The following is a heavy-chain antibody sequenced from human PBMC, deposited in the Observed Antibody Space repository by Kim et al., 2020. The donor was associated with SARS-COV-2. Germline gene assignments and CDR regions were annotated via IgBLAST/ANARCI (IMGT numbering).Heavy chain of an antibody. CDR3: ARGPIVVVITHFDY. V-gene: IGHV4-31*02. J-gene: IGHJ4*02. D-gene: IGHD3-22*01. Sequence: NTPLQRRVTITVDTTKNQFSLKLSSVTAADTAVYYCARGPIVVVITHFDYWGQGTLVTVSS.